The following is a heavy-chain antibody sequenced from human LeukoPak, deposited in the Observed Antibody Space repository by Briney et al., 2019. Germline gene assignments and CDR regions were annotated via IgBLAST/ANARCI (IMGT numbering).Heavy chain of an antibody. V-gene: IGHV1-46*01. D-gene: IGHD3-10*01. CDR2: INPSGGST. CDR3: ARAERNYYGSGSYSFLY. Sequence: ASVKVSCKASGYTFTSYYMHWVRQAPGQGLEWMGIINPSGGSTSYAQKSQGRVTMTRDTSTSTVYMELSSLRSEDTAVYYCARAERNYYGSGSYSFLYWGQGTLVTASS. CDR1: GYTFTSYY. J-gene: IGHJ4*02.